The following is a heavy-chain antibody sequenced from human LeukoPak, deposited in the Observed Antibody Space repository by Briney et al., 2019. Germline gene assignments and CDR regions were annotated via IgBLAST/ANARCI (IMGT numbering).Heavy chain of an antibody. Sequence: ASVKVSCKASGYTFTNYVFHWVRQAPGQRLEWLGWINAGNDDTKYSQKFQARVTITRDTSASTVYMELSSLTSDDTAVYYCARERWHCRGNDCYSVYYYGLDVWGQGTTVTVSS. CDR2: INAGNDDT. CDR1: GYTFTNYV. J-gene: IGHJ6*02. CDR3: ARERWHCRGNDCYSVYYYGLDV. D-gene: IGHD2-15*01. V-gene: IGHV1-3*01.